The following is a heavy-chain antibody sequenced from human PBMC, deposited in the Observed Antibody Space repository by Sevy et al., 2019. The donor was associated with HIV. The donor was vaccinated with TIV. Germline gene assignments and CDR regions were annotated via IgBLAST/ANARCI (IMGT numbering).Heavy chain of an antibody. D-gene: IGHD1-26*01. V-gene: IGHV3-74*01. CDR3: ARRPTDQSGSYWFDP. J-gene: IGHJ5*02. CDR1: GFTFSGYW. CDR2: IKTDGSDT. Sequence: GGSLRLSCAAFGFTFSGYWMHWVRQAPGKGLVWVSRIKTDGSDTSYADSVKGRFTISRDNTKNTLYLQMNSLRAEDTAVYYCARRPTDQSGSYWFDPWGQGTLVTVSS.